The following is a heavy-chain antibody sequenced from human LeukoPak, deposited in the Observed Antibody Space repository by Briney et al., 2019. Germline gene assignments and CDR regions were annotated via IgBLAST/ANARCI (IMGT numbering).Heavy chain of an antibody. CDR1: GFTVSSNY. V-gene: IGHV3-66*01. D-gene: IGHD3-22*01. Sequence: GGSLRLSCAASGFTVSSNYMSWVRQAPGKGLEWVSVIYSGGSTYYADSVKGRFTISRDNSKNTLYLQMNSLRAEDTAVYYCAILNYYDSSGVDTYYFDYWGQGTLVTVSS. J-gene: IGHJ4*02. CDR3: AILNYYDSSGVDTYYFDY. CDR2: IYSGGST.